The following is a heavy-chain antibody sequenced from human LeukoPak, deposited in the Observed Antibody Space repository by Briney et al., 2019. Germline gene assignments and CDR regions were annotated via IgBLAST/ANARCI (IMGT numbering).Heavy chain of an antibody. D-gene: IGHD4-17*01. Sequence: SETLSLTCTVSGGSISLNYYWGWIRQPPGKGLEWIGNFDNSGATHYNPSLKSRVTISVDTSKDQVSLKVTSVTAADTAVYYCTRLSDYGTPGFYYYMDVWGKGTTVTV. CDR2: FDNSGAT. CDR3: TRLSDYGTPGFYYYMDV. V-gene: IGHV4-39*01. J-gene: IGHJ6*03. CDR1: GGSISLNYY.